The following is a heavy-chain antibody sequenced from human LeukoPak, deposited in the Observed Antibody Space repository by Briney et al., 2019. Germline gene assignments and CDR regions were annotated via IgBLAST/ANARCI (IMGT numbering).Heavy chain of an antibody. CDR2: IYHSGTT. CDR3: ATMKAVRVNDFWSGYPAY. D-gene: IGHD3-3*01. CDR1: GGSIRSTTHY. Sequence: PSETLSLTCTVSGGSIRSTTHYWTWIRQPPGKGLEWIEYIYHSGTTNYNPSLRSRVTISVDTSKNQFSLKLSSVTAADTAVNYCATMKAVRVNDFWSGYPAYWGEGALVTVSS. J-gene: IGHJ4*02. V-gene: IGHV4-61*01.